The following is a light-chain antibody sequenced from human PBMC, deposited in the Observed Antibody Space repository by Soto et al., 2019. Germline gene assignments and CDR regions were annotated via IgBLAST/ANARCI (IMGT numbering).Light chain of an antibody. V-gene: IGKV3-11*01. CDR3: HQRQSWPRT. J-gene: IGKJ1*01. CDR2: LAS. CDR1: QAVNTR. Sequence: EIVLTQSPATLSSFPGDRVTLPCRASQAVNTRLAWYQHKPGQAPRLLIYLASNRAAGVPARFSGSGSGTDFPLTISDVEPEDFAVYYFHQRQSWPRTFGQGTKVDIK.